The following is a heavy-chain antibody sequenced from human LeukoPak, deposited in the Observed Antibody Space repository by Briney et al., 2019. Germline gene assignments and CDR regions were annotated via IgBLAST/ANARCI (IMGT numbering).Heavy chain of an antibody. CDR2: IKQDGSET. CDR1: AITFSNSW. D-gene: IGHD5/OR15-5a*01. CDR3: ARHLAGDSLYRHFDY. Sequence: GSLRLSCTASAITFSNSWMSWVRQAPGNGLEWVANIKQDGSETNYVDSVKGRFTISRDNAKNSLFLQMNSLRGEDTAIYYCARHLAGDSLYRHFDYWGQGTLVTVSS. J-gene: IGHJ4*02. V-gene: IGHV3-7*04.